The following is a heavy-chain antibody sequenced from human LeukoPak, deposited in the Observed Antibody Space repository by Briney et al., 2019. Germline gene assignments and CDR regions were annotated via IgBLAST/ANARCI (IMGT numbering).Heavy chain of an antibody. CDR1: GFTFSSYA. CDR2: IYTGGST. D-gene: IGHD3-22*01. V-gene: IGHV3-23*03. J-gene: IGHJ3*02. CDR3: ARDPDYYDSSGYYGRTFDI. Sequence: GGSLKLSCEASGFTFSSYAMSWVRLAPGKGLEWISIIYTGGSTYYSDSVKGRCTISRDNDTNSVYLQMNSRRAEDTAVYYCARDPDYYDSSGYYGRTFDIWGQGTMVTVSS.